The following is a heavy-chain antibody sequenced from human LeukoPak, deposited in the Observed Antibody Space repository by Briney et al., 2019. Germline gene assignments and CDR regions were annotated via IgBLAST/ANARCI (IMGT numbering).Heavy chain of an antibody. CDR3: ARGVYIAAAQYGY. CDR2: IYYSGTT. J-gene: IGHJ4*02. Sequence: SETLSLTCTVSGGSFSNYYWSWIRQPPGKGLEWIGYIYYSGTTNYNPSLKSRVTISVDTSKNQFSLKLNSVTAADTVVYYCARGVYIAAAQYGYWGQGTLVTVSS. CDR1: GGSFSNYY. V-gene: IGHV4-59*01. D-gene: IGHD6-13*01.